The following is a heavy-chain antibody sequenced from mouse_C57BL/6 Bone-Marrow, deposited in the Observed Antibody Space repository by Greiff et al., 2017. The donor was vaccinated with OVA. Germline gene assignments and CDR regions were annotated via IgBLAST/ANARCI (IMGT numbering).Heavy chain of an antibody. CDR2: IDPSDSYT. V-gene: IGHV1-50*01. Sequence: QVQLQQPGAELVKPGASVKLSCKASGYTFTSYWMQWVKQRPGQGLEWIGEIDPSDSYTNYNQKFKGKATLTVDTSSSTAYMQLSSLTSEDSAVYYCARRGSSYDYWSQGTTLTVSS. CDR3: ARRGSSYDY. D-gene: IGHD1-1*01. CDR1: GYTFTSYW. J-gene: IGHJ2*01.